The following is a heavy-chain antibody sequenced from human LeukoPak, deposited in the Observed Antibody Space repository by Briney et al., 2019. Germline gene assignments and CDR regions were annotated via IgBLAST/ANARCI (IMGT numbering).Heavy chain of an antibody. CDR2: ISVYNGNI. Sequence: GASVKVSCKASGYTFTSHGFSWVRLAPGQGLEWMGWISVYNGNINYGQKFQGRVTMTTDTSTSTVYMELSSLRSEDTAVYYCARDAGAGGVVPAAFNWFDPWGQGTLVTVSS. V-gene: IGHV1-18*01. D-gene: IGHD2-2*01. J-gene: IGHJ5*02. CDR3: ARDAGAGGVVPAAFNWFDP. CDR1: GYTFTSHG.